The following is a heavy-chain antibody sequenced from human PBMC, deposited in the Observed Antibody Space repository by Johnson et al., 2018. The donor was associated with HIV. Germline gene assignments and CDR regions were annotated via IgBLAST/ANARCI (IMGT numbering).Heavy chain of an antibody. CDR1: GFSFSGNY. J-gene: IGHJ3*02. V-gene: IGHV3-66*01. CDR2: IYSGGST. Sequence: EKLVESGGGLVKPGGSLRLSCAASGFSFSGNYMSWVRQAPGKGLEWVSIIYSGGSTYYADSVKGRFTISRDNSKNTLYLQMNSLRAEDTAVYYCARARARVTFDIWGQGTMVTVSS. D-gene: IGHD2-21*01. CDR3: ARARARVTFDI.